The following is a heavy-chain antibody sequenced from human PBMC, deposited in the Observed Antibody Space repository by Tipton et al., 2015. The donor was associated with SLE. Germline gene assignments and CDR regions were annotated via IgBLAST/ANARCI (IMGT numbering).Heavy chain of an antibody. CDR2: IRYDGSSE. V-gene: IGHV3-30*02. CDR3: AKHGVYGMDV. J-gene: IGHJ6*02. D-gene: IGHD3-3*01. CDR1: GFTFSSYD. Sequence: GSLRLSCAASGFTFSSYDMDRVRQTPGKGLEWVAFIRYDGSSEYYADSVKGRFTIGRDKSKNTLYLQMNSLRPVDTAVYYCAKHGVYGMDVWGRGTAVTVSS.